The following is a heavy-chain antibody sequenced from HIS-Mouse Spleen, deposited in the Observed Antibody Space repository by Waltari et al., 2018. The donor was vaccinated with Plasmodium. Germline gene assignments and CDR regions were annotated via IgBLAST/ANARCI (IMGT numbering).Heavy chain of an antibody. V-gene: IGHV1-2*02. D-gene: IGHD3-22*01. Sequence: QVQLVQSGAEVKKPGASVTVSCRASGYPCTRYFIRWVREAPGQGLEWMGWINPNSGGTNYAQKFQGRVTMTRDTSISTAYMELSRLRSDDTAVYYCARRSSNNHYYHSNPDWFDPWGQGTLVTVSS. J-gene: IGHJ5*02. CDR1: GYPCTRYF. CDR3: ARRSSNNHYYHSNPDWFDP. CDR2: INPNSGGT.